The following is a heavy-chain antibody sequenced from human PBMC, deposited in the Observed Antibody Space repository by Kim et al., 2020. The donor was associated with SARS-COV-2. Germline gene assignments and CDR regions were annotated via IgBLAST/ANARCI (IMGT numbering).Heavy chain of an antibody. D-gene: IGHD6-19*01. CDR2: ISYDGSNK. V-gene: IGHV3-30*18. Sequence: GGSLRLSCAASGNTFRSYGMHWVRQAPGKGLEWVAVISYDGSNKNYADSVKGRFNISRDNSKNTLYLQMHILRDEETAVHYCAKDLKMGQGSGWYYYYYGRDVRGQGTTVTVS. CDR1: GNTFRSYG. CDR3: AKDLKMGQGSGWYYYYYGRDV. J-gene: IGHJ6*02.